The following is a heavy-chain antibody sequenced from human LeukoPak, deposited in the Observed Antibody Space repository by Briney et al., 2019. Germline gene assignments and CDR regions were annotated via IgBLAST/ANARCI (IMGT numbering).Heavy chain of an antibody. J-gene: IGHJ4*02. CDR3: ARGSYYDY. V-gene: IGHV1-18*01. CDR1: GYTFTSYG. CDR2: VSSYNGDT. Sequence: GASVKVSCKASGYTFTSYGISWVRQAPGQGLEWVGWVSSYNGDTNYAQRFQGRVTMNTDTSTSTAYMELTSLRSDGTAVYYCARGSYYDYWGQGTLVTVSS. D-gene: IGHD1-26*01.